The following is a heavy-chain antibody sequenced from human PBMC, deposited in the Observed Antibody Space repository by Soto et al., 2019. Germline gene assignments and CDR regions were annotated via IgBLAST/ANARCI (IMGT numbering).Heavy chain of an antibody. CDR2: IYWNEDK. CDR1: GFSLSTSGVG. D-gene: IGHD3-10*01. V-gene: IGHV2-5*01. CDR3: AHRCYWFGGEDWFDP. Sequence: QITLKESGPTLVNPTQTLTLTCTFSGFSLSTSGVGVGWIRQPPGKALEWLAVIYWNEDKHFSLSLKSRLTIVKDTSKNQVVLTLTNVDPVDTATYYCAHRCYWFGGEDWFDPWGPGTLVTVSS. J-gene: IGHJ5*02.